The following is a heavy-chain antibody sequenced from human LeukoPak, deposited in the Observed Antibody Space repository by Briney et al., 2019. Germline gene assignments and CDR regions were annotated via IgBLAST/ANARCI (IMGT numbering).Heavy chain of an antibody. Sequence: GSLRLSCAASGFTFSDYYMSWIRQPPGKGLEWIGYIYYSGSTNYNPSLKSRVTISVDTSKNQFSLKLSSVTAADTAVYYCARVLDYVDSRFGGISNAFDIWGQGTMVTVSS. J-gene: IGHJ3*02. V-gene: IGHV4-59*01. CDR2: IYYSGST. D-gene: IGHD3-10*02. CDR1: GFTFSDYY. CDR3: ARVLDYVDSRFGGISNAFDI.